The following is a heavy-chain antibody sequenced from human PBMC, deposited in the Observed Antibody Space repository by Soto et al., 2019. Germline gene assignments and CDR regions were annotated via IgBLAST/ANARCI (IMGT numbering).Heavy chain of an antibody. CDR3: ARDRSPGSIRGVVRQTDFDN. D-gene: IGHD3-10*01. J-gene: IGHJ4*02. CDR2: IGSSGTPI. V-gene: IGHV3-48*01. CDR1: GFTFSRDS. Sequence: EVQLVESEGGLVQPGGSLRLSCAASGFTFSRDSMNWVRQAPGKGLEWVAYIGSSGTPIYYADSVKGRFTISRDNALTSLSLQMNSLRAEDTAVYYCARDRSPGSIRGVVRQTDFDNWGQGTLVTVSS.